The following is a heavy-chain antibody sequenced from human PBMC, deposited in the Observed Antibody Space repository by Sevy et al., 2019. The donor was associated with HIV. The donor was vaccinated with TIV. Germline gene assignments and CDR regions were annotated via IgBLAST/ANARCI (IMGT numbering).Heavy chain of an antibody. V-gene: IGHV3-30*18. D-gene: IGHD2-21*02. Sequence: GGSQRLSCSASGFSFSTYGMHWVRQAPGKGLEWAAAISYDRTKKYYEDSVKGRFTISRDNSKNTLYLEINGLRPEDTAIYYCAKDWGGASDWYFYFDHWGQGALVTVSS. CDR2: ISYDRTKK. J-gene: IGHJ4*02. CDR1: GFSFSTYG. CDR3: AKDWGGASDWYFYFDH.